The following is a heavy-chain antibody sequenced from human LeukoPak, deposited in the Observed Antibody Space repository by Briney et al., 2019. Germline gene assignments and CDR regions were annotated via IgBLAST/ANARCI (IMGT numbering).Heavy chain of an antibody. V-gene: IGHV1-8*01. Sequence: ASVKVSCKASGYTLTSYDINWVRQATGQGLEWMGWMNPNSGNTGYAQKFQGRVTMTRNTSISTAYMELSSLRSEDTAVYYCARGRQLHRLYYYYGMDVWGQGTTVTVSS. CDR1: GYTLTSYD. CDR3: ARGRQLHRLYYYYGMDV. J-gene: IGHJ6*02. D-gene: IGHD6-13*01. CDR2: MNPNSGNT.